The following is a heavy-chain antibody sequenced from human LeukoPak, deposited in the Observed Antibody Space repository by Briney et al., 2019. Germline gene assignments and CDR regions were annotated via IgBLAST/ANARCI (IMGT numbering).Heavy chain of an antibody. CDR1: GFTLSSST. Sequence: PGGSLRLSCAASGFTLSSSTMSWLRQAPGKGLEWVSAINSGGGTTSAESVKGRFTISRDSSKNTLYLQMNSLRAEDTAVYYCAKGSDCAGSYRPFDYWGQGTLVTVSS. V-gene: IGHV3-23*01. CDR2: INSGGGTT. CDR3: AKGSDCAGSYRPFDY. D-gene: IGHD3-10*02. J-gene: IGHJ4*02.